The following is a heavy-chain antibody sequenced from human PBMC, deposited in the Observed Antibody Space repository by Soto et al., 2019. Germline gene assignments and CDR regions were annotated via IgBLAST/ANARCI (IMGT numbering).Heavy chain of an antibody. CDR3: ARDIGSDAYADGY. CDR1: GGSINSYW. V-gene: IGHV4-4*07. J-gene: IGHJ4*02. D-gene: IGHD2-2*01. CDR2: VYSSGTT. Sequence: SETLSLTCSVSGGSINSYWWSWIRQPAGKGLEWIGRVYSSGTTDYNPSLNSRATMSVETSKNQFSLKLTSVTAADTAVYYCARDIGSDAYADGYWGQGIQVTVCS.